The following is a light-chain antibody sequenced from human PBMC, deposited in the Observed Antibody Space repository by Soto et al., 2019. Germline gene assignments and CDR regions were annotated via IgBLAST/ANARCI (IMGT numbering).Light chain of an antibody. V-gene: IGLV2-14*01. CDR1: SSDVGTYNS. Sequence: QSVLTQPASVSGSPGQSITISCTGSSSDVGTYNSVSWYQQHAGKVPKLMIYDVSNRPSGISDRFSGSKSGNTASLTISGLQAEDEADYYCSSYTSSSTVVFGGGTTLTVL. CDR3: SSYTSSSTVV. J-gene: IGLJ3*02. CDR2: DVS.